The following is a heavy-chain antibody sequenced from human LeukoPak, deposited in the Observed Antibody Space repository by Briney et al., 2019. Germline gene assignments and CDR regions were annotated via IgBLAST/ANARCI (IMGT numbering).Heavy chain of an antibody. J-gene: IGHJ4*02. D-gene: IGHD3-10*01. V-gene: IGHV4-59*06. CDR3: ARVWFGELFPPYFDY. CDR1: GGSINSYY. Sequence: KPSETLSLTCTVSGGSINSYYWSWIRQHPGKGLEWIGYIYYSGSTYYNPSLKSRVTISVDTSKNQFSLKLSSVTAADTAVYYCARVWFGELFPPYFDYWGQGTLVTVSS. CDR2: IYYSGST.